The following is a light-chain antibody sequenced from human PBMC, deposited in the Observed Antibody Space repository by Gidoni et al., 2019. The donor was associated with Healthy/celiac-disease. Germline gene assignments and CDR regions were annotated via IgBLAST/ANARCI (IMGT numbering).Light chain of an antibody. J-gene: IGKJ1*01. CDR3: QQYYSTPWT. CDR1: QSVLYSSNNKNY. V-gene: IGKV4-1*01. CDR2: WAS. Sequence: IVLTQSPDSLAVSLGERATINCKSSQSVLYSSNNKNYLAWYRQKPGQPPKLLIYWASTRESGVPDRFGGSGSGPDFTLTISSLQAEDVTVYYCQQYYSTPWTFXQXTKVEIK.